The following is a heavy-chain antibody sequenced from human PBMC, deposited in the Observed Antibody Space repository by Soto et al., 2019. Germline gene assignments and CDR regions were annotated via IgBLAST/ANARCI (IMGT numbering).Heavy chain of an antibody. J-gene: IGHJ4*02. V-gene: IGHV1-69*01. CDR1: GGTFSSYA. Sequence: QVQLVQSGAEVKKPGSSVKVSCKASGGTFSSYAISWVRQAPGQGLEWMGGIIPIFGTANYAQKFQGRVTITADESTRTAYMELSSLRSEDTAVYYCARDPVLEGGSWSPPDYWGQGTLVTVSS. D-gene: IGHD6-13*01. CDR2: IIPIFGTA. CDR3: ARDPVLEGGSWSPPDY.